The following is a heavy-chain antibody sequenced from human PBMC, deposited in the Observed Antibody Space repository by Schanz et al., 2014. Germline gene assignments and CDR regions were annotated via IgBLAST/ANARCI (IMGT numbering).Heavy chain of an antibody. CDR1: GYTFTSYY. CDR2: INPSGGST. D-gene: IGHD3-10*01. J-gene: IGHJ3*02. CDR3: AKGRFGELSAFDI. V-gene: IGHV1-46*01. Sequence: QVQLVQSGAEVKKPGASVKVSCKASGYTFTSYYMHWVRQAPGQGLEWMGIINPSGGSTSYAQKFQGRVTMTRDTSTSTVYMELSSLRAEDTAVYYCAKGRFGELSAFDIWGQGTMXTVSS.